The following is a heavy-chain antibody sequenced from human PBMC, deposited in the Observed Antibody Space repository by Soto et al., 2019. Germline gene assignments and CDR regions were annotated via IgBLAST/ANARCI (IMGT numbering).Heavy chain of an antibody. CDR2: IYWDDDK. Sequence: GPTLVNPPQTLTLNSTFSGVSLSTSGVGGGWLRQPPGKALEWLSLIYWDDDKRYSPSLKSRLTITKDTSKNQVVLTMTNMDPVDTATYYCAHAFYYYGSGSPYYGMDVWGQGTTVTVSS. J-gene: IGHJ6*02. V-gene: IGHV2-5*02. CDR3: AHAFYYYGSGSPYYGMDV. CDR1: GVSLSTSGVG. D-gene: IGHD3-10*01.